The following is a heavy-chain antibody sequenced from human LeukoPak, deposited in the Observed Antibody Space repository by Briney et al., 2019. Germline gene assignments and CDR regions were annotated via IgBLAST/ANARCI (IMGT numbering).Heavy chain of an antibody. Sequence: GGSLRLSCAASGFTFSSYWMSWVRQAPGKGLEWVANINQDGGEKYCVDSVKGRFTISRDNAKNSLYLQMNSLRAEDTAVYYCARDNEYCSGGSCYPNWFDPWGQGTLVTVSS. CDR3: ARDNEYCSGGSCYPNWFDP. CDR2: INQDGGEK. V-gene: IGHV3-7*03. D-gene: IGHD2-15*01. J-gene: IGHJ5*02. CDR1: GFTFSSYW.